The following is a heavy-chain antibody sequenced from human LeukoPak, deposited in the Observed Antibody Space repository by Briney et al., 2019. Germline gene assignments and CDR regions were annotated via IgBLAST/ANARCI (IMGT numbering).Heavy chain of an antibody. CDR2: ISYIGST. CDR1: GGSFTTHY. D-gene: IGHD3-10*01. V-gene: IGHV4-59*11. J-gene: IGHJ3*01. Sequence: KPSETLSLTCTVSGGSFTTHYWSWIRQPPGKGPEWIGYISYIGSTNYNPSLKSRVTISIDTSKNEVSLMLTSVTAADTAVYYCASDSISINAFDAWGQGTMVTVSS. CDR3: ASDSISINAFDA.